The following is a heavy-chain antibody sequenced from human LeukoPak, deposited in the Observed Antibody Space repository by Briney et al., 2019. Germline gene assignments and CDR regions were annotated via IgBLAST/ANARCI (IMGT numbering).Heavy chain of an antibody. V-gene: IGHV3-21*01. J-gene: IGHJ5*02. CDR1: GFTFSSYS. Sequence: GGSLRLSCAASGFTFSSYSMNWVRQAPGKGLEWVSSISSSSSYIYYADSVKGRFTTSRDNAKNSLYLQMNSLRAEDTAVYYCASSGCSSTSCYFGVPNWFDPWGQGTLVTVSS. CDR3: ASSGCSSTSCYFGVPNWFDP. CDR2: ISSSSSYI. D-gene: IGHD2-2*01.